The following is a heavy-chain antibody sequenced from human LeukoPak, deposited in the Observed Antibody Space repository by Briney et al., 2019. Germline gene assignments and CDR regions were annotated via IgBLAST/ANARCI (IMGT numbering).Heavy chain of an antibody. Sequence: SETLSLTCTVSGGSISSYYWSWIRQPPGKGLEWIGYIYYSGSTKYNPSLKSRVTISVDTSKNQFSLKLSSVTAADTAVYYCARHLIYNRDYYYYGMDVWGQGTTVTVSS. D-gene: IGHD1-14*01. V-gene: IGHV4-59*08. J-gene: IGHJ6*02. CDR2: IYYSGST. CDR1: GGSISSYY. CDR3: ARHLIYNRDYYYYGMDV.